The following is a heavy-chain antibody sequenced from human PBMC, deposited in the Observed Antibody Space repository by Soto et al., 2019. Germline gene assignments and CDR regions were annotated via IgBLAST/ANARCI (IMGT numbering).Heavy chain of an antibody. CDR2: IVPIVDTA. CDR3: VPVIAIPGYPAN. Sequence: QVQLVQSGAEVRQPASSVKVSCKTSGGTFSSYAISWVRQAPGQGLEWMGGIVPIVDTATYAQKFQGSGTINAYESTTTVSMQLSRRRSDDTHLYYCVPVIAIPGYPANWGQGTLVTVSS. CDR1: GGTFSSYA. V-gene: IGHV1-69*12. J-gene: IGHJ4*02. D-gene: IGHD5-12*01.